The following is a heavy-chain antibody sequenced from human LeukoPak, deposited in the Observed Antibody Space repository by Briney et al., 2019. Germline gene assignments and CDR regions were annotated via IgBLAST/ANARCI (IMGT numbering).Heavy chain of an antibody. CDR3: ARDPGGVAYYFDY. Sequence: SETLSLTCTVSGGSISSSSYYWGWIRQPPGKGLEWIGSIYYSGSTYYNPSLKSRVTISVDTSKNQFSLKLSSVTAADTAVYYCARDPGGVAYYFDYWGQGTLVTVSS. CDR1: GGSISSSSYY. V-gene: IGHV4-39*07. CDR2: IYYSGST. D-gene: IGHD3-3*01. J-gene: IGHJ4*02.